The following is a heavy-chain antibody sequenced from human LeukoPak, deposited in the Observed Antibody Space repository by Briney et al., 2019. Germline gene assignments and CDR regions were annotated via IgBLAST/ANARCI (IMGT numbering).Heavy chain of an antibody. CDR1: GGTFSSYA. CDR3: ARYGRRWLVWDY. CDR2: IIPILGIA. Sequence: SVKVSCKASGGTFSSYAISWVRQAPGQGLEWMGRIIPILGIANYAQKFQGRVTMTRDTSISTAYMELSRLRSDDTAVYYCARYGRRWLVWDYWGQGTLVTVSS. D-gene: IGHD6-19*01. J-gene: IGHJ4*02. V-gene: IGHV1-69*04.